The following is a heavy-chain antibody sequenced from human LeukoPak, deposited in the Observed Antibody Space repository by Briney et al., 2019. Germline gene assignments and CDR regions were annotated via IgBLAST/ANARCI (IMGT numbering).Heavy chain of an antibody. CDR1: GYTSTSYG. J-gene: IGHJ4*02. CDR3: ARDGLILRFLEWLLPLDY. Sequence: GASVTVSCKASGYTSTSYGISWVRQAPGQGLEWMGWISAYNGNTNYAQKLQGRVTMTTDTSTSTAYMELRSLRSDDTAVYYCARDGLILRFLEWLLPLDYWGQGTLVTVSS. V-gene: IGHV1-18*01. D-gene: IGHD3-3*01. CDR2: ISAYNGNT.